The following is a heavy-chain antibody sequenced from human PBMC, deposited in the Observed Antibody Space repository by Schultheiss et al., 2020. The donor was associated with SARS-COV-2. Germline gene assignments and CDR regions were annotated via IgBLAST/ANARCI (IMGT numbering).Heavy chain of an antibody. Sequence: ASVKVSCKASGYTFTSYTMHWVRQAPGQGLEWVGWINPNNGGTSYAQNFQGWVTMTRDTSISTAYMELRSLRSDDTAVYYCARDPDIVVVVAATPGWFDPWGQGTLVTVSS. D-gene: IGHD2-15*01. CDR3: ARDPDIVVVVAATPGWFDP. CDR1: GYTFTSYT. CDR2: INPNNGGT. J-gene: IGHJ5*02. V-gene: IGHV1-2*04.